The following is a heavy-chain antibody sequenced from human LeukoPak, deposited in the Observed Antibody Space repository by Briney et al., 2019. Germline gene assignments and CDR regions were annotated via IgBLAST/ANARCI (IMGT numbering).Heavy chain of an antibody. J-gene: IGHJ6*03. CDR2: IYSDGST. D-gene: IGHD3-3*01. Sequence: SETLSLTCTASGGSITDYYWTWIRQHAGKGLEWIGRIYSDGSTKYNPSLKSRVTMSVDKSKNQFSLKMKSMTAADTAVYYCARVDFGGIYNYMDVCGKGTAVTVS. V-gene: IGHV4-4*07. CDR3: ARVDFGGIYNYMDV. CDR1: GGSITDYY.